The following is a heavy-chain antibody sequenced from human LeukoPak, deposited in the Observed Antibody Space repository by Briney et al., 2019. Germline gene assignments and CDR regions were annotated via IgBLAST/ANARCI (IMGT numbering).Heavy chain of an antibody. D-gene: IGHD3-3*01. CDR2: IIPIFGTA. CDR3: AIRPRVEYDFWSGYYTLPDERITPTFDY. CDR1: GGTFSSYA. V-gene: IGHV1-69*06. J-gene: IGHJ4*02. Sequence: ASVKVSCKASGGTFSSYAISWVRQAPGQGLEWMGGIIPIFGTANYAQKSQGRVTITADKSTSTAYMELSSLRSEDTAVYYCAIRPRVEYDFWSGYYTLPDERITPTFDYWGQGTLVTVSS.